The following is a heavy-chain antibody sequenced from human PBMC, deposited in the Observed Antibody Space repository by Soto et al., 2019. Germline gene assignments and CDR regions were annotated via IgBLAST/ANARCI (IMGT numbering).Heavy chain of an antibody. CDR1: GGSISSYY. V-gene: IGHV4-59*01. Sequence: PSETLSLTCTVSGGSISSYYWSWIRQPPGKGLEWIGYIYYSGSTNYNPSLKSRVTISVDTSKNQFSLKLSSVTAADTAVYYCARASIFDYWGQGTLVTVSS. J-gene: IGHJ4*02. CDR3: ARASIFDY. CDR2: IYYSGST.